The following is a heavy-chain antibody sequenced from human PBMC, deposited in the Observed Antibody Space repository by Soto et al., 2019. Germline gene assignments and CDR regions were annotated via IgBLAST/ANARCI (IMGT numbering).Heavy chain of an antibody. V-gene: IGHV3-48*03. D-gene: IGHD3-10*01. CDR1: GFTFSSYE. CDR2: ISSSGSTI. J-gene: IGHJ4*02. CDR3: ARVRPLWVGELADY. Sequence: EVPLLESGGGLVQPGGSLRLSCAASGFTFSSYEMNWVRQSPGKGLEWVSYISSSGSTIYYADYVKGRFTISRDNPKNSLYLQMNSLRAEDTAVYYCARVRPLWVGELADYWGQGTLVTVSS.